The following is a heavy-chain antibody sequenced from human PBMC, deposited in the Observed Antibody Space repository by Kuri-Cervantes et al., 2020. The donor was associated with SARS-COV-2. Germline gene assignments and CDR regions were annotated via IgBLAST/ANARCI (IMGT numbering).Heavy chain of an antibody. D-gene: IGHD3-3*01. J-gene: IGHJ3*02. CDR3: ARSEAARVLRFLEWFVLRAFDI. CDR2: IIPILGTA. V-gene: IGHV1-69*11. Sequence: SVKVSCKASGYTFTGCYMHWVRQAPGQGLEWMGRIIPILGTANYAQKFQGRVTITTDESTSTAYMELSSLRSEDTAVYYCARSEAARVLRFLEWFVLRAFDIWGQGTMVTVSS. CDR1: GYTFTGCY.